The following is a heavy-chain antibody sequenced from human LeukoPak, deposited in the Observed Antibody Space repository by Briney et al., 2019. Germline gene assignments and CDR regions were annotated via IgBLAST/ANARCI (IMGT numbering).Heavy chain of an antibody. CDR2: IKSKTDGGTT. CDR1: GFTFSNAW. D-gene: IGHD3-22*01. CDR3: AKDMAYYYDSSGYDY. J-gene: IGHJ4*02. V-gene: IGHV3-15*01. Sequence: GGSLRLSCAASGFTFSNAWMSWVRQAPGKGLEWVGRIKSKTDGGTTDYAAPVKGRFTISRDDSKNTLYLQMNSLKTEDTAVYYCAKDMAYYYDSSGYDYWGQGTLVTVSS.